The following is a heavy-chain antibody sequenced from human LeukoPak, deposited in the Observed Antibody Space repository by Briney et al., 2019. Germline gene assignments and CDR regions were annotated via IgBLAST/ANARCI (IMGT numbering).Heavy chain of an antibody. CDR1: GLTFSDYW. CDR3: ATSPVTSRD. V-gene: IGHV3-74*03. CDR2: IYSDVRRI. Sequence: GGSLKPSCAASGLTFSDYWIPWVRQPPGRGLEWVARIYSDVRRIKYADSVKGRFTISRDNAKNTLYLQMNALRVEDTAVYYCATSPVTSRDWGQGTLVTVSS. D-gene: IGHD4-17*01. J-gene: IGHJ4*02.